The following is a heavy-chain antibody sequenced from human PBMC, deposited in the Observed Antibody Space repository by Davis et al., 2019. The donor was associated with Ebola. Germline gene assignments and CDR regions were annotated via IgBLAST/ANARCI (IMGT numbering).Heavy chain of an antibody. V-gene: IGHV3-9*03. Sequence: PGGSLRLSCAASGFTFDDYAMHWVRQAPGKGLEWVSGISWNSGSIGYADSVKGRFTISRDNAKNSLYLQMNSLRAEDMALYYCAKSRGNQDDVFDYWGQGTLVTVSS. J-gene: IGHJ4*02. D-gene: IGHD4-23*01. CDR3: AKSRGNQDDVFDY. CDR2: ISWNSGSI. CDR1: GFTFDDYA.